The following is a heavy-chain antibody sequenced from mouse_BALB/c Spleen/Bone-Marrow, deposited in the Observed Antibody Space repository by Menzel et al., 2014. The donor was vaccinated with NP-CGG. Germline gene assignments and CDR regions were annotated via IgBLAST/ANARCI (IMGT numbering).Heavy chain of an antibody. Sequence: VMLVLSAGGLVQPSGFRILSCGAYLFTFSSFGMLCFRAAPEKGLELVTYISSGSSTIYYANTEKGRFAISTDNPKNTLFLKMTSLRSADAAMDYCARSWEYFDDWGEGTTVTVSS. D-gene: IGHD4-1*01. V-gene: IGHV5-17*02. J-gene: IGHJ1*01. CDR1: LFTFSSFG. CDR3: ARSWEYFDD. CDR2: ISSGSSTI.